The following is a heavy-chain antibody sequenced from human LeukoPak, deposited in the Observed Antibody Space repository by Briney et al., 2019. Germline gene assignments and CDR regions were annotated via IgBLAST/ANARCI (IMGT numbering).Heavy chain of an antibody. J-gene: IGHJ6*03. CDR1: EFTFDDYG. CDR2: ISWNGGSK. CDR3: ARDGGWYKRGLDYYYYYMDV. D-gene: IGHD6-19*01. V-gene: IGHV3-20*04. Sequence: AGGSLRLSCVASEFTFDDYGMNWVRQAPGKGLEWVSRISWNGGSKTYADSVKGRFTISRGNAKNSLYLQMNSLRAEDTALYYCARDGGWYKRGLDYYYYYMDVWGKGTSVTVSS.